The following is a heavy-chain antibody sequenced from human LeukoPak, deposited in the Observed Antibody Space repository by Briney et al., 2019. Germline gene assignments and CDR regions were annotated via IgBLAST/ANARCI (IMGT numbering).Heavy chain of an antibody. CDR1: GGSISGSGYY. V-gene: IGHV4-39*07. CDR3: GREGVLYDSGNQYPDLSNFDL. CDR2: MHYSGNFYSGSA. J-gene: IGHJ4*02. D-gene: IGHD3-10*01. Sequence: SETLSLTCTVSGGSISGSGYYWAWICQPPGKGLEWIGSMHYSGNFYSGSAYYNPSLRSRVTISVDTSQNQFSLKVNSVTAADTAVYYCGREGVLYDSGNQYPDLSNFDLWGQGTLVTV.